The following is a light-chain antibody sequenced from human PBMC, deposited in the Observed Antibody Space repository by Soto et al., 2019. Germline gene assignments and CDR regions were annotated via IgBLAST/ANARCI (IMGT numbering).Light chain of an antibody. Sequence: EIVLTQSPATLSLSPGERATLSCRASQSIGSYLVWYQQRPGQVPRLLIHGASNRATDIPARFSGSGSVTDFTLTISSLEPEDVAVYYCQQRSDWPPLFGRGTRLEIK. CDR3: QQRSDWPPL. CDR2: GAS. CDR1: QSIGSY. J-gene: IGKJ5*01. V-gene: IGKV3-11*01.